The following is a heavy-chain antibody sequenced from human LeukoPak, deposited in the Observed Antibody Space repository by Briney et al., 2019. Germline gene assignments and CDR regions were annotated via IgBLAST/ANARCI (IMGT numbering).Heavy chain of an antibody. J-gene: IGHJ4*02. D-gene: IGHD6-19*01. CDR2: IYPTDSDT. V-gene: IGHV5-51*01. CDR1: EDSFTNHW. CDR3: AKHRPGYSGGPYYFDS. Sequence: GESLKISCEGSEDSFTNHWIAWVRQMPGKGLEWMGIIYPTDSDTIYSPSFQGQVTISADKSINTAYLQWSSLKASDTALYYCAKHRPGYSGGPYYFDSWGQGTLVTVSS.